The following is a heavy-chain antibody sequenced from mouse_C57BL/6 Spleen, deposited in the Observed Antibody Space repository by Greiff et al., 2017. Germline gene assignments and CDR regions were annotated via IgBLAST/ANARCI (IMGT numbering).Heavy chain of an antibody. CDR2: IDPNSGGT. CDR3: ARWVIPYFDY. D-gene: IGHD2-2*01. J-gene: IGHJ2*01. V-gene: IGHV1-72*01. CDR1: GYTFTRYW. Sequence: QVQLQQPGAELVKPGASVQLSCKASGYTFTRYWMHWVKQRPGRGLELIGRIDPNSGGTKYNEKFKSKATLTVDKPSRTAYMQLSSLTSEDSAVYYCARWVIPYFDYWGQGTTLTVSS.